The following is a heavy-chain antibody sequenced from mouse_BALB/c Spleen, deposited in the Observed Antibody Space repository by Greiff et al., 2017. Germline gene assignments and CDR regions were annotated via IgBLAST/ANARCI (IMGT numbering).Heavy chain of an antibody. CDR2: INSNGGST. D-gene: IGHD1-2*01. J-gene: IGHJ1*01. CDR3: ARQGITTATWYFDV. CDR1: GFTFSSYY. Sequence: EVNVVESGGGLVKLGGSLKLSCAASGFTFSSYYMSWVRQTPEKRLELVAAINSNGGSTYYPDTVKGRFTISRDNAKNTLYLQMSSLKSEDTALYYCARQGITTATWYFDVWGAGTTVTVSS. V-gene: IGHV5-6-2*01.